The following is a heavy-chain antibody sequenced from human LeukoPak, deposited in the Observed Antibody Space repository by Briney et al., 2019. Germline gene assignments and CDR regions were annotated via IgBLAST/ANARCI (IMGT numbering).Heavy chain of an antibody. CDR1: GYTFTGYY. CDR3: ARDLVVVVPAASPSDAFDI. D-gene: IGHD2-2*01. J-gene: IGHJ3*02. Sequence: ASVKVSCKASGYTFTGYYMHWVRQALGQGLEWMGRINPNSGGTNYAQKFQGRVTMTRDTSTSTAYMELSRLRSDDTAVYYCARDLVVVVPAASPSDAFDIWGQGTMVTVSS. V-gene: IGHV1-2*06. CDR2: INPNSGGT.